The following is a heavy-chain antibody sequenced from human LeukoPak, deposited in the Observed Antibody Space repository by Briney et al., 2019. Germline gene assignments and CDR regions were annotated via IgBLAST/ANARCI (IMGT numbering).Heavy chain of an antibody. J-gene: IGHJ4*02. CDR2: IKSKIDGGTT. Sequence: GGSLRLSCAASGFTFSSYSMNWVRQAPGRGLEWVGRIKSKIDGGTTDSAAPVKGRFTISRDDSKNTLYLEMNSLKTEDTAVYYCTTSLLYDSSAWVDYWGQGTLVTVSS. CDR3: TTSLLYDSSAWVDY. CDR1: GFTFSSYS. V-gene: IGHV3-15*01. D-gene: IGHD3-22*01.